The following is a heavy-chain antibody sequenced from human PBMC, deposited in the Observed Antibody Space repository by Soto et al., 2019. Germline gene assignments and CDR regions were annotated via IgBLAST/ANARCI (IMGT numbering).Heavy chain of an antibody. J-gene: IGHJ4*02. D-gene: IGHD2-15*01. Sequence: GGSLRLSCAASGFTFSSYWMSWVRQAPGKGLEWVANIKQDGSEKYYVDSVKGRFTISRDNAKNSLYLQMNSLRAEDTAVYYCWALGYCSGGSCYTNWGQGTLVTVSS. CDR2: IKQDGSEK. CDR1: GFTFSSYW. V-gene: IGHV3-7*01. CDR3: WALGYCSGGSCYTN.